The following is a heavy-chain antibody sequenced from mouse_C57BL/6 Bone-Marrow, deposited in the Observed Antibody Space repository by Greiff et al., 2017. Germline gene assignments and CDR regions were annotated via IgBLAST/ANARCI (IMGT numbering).Heavy chain of an antibody. CDR2: LDPDTGGT. CDR1: GYTFTDYA. V-gene: IGHV1-15*01. CDR3: TRGITTVVAGDY. Sequence: VQLLQSGAELVKPGASVTMSCKASGYTFTDYAMNWVKQTPLHGLEWIGPLDPDTGGTAYKQKFKGNAILTADKSSSTAYMGLRSLTSEDSAVYYCTRGITTVVAGDYWGQGTTLTVSS. J-gene: IGHJ2*01. D-gene: IGHD1-1*01.